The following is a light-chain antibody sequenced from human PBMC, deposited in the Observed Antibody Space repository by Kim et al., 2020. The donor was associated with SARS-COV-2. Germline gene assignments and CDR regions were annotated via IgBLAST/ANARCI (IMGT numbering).Light chain of an antibody. CDR2: DVS. CDR3: CSYAGSYTVL. V-gene: IGLV2-11*01. J-gene: IGLJ2*01. CDR1: SMDVGGYNY. Sequence: GKSVNISSTETSMDVGGYNYVSWYQNHPGKAPKVMIYDVSKRPSGVPDRCSGSKSGNTASLTISGLQGEDEADYYCCSYAGSYTVLFGGGTQLTVL.